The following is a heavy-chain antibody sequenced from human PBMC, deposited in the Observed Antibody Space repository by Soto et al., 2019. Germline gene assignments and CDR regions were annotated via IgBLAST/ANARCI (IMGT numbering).Heavy chain of an antibody. V-gene: IGHV3-53*04. CDR3: ARGGGGDAFDI. CDR2: IYSGGST. D-gene: IGHD3-16*01. J-gene: IGHJ3*02. CDR1: GFTVSSNY. Sequence: GGSLRLSCAASGFTVSSNYMSWVRQAPGKGLEWVSVIYSGGSTYYADSVKGRFTISRHNSKNTLYLQMNSLRAEDTAVYYWARGGGGDAFDIWGQGTMVTVSS.